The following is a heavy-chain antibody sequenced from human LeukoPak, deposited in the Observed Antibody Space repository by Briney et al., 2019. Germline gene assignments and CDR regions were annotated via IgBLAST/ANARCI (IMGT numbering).Heavy chain of an antibody. CDR1: GFTFGDYA. D-gene: IGHD4-17*01. CDR2: IRSKANGYAT. CDR3: TRINRPTTVYAFDI. Sequence: GGSLRLSCTASGFTFGDYAMNWVRQASGKGLEWVGRIRSKANGYATAYAASVKGRFTISRDDSKNTAYLQMSSLKTEDTAVYYCTRINRPTTVYAFDIWGQGTMVTVSS. V-gene: IGHV3-73*01. J-gene: IGHJ3*02.